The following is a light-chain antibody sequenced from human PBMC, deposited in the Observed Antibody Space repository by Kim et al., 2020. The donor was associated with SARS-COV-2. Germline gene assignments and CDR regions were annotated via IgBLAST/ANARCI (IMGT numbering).Light chain of an antibody. J-gene: IGKJ1*01. CDR3: QQTYGTPRT. CDR1: QTISHY. Sequence: DIQMTQSPSSLSASVGDRVTIACRASQTISHYLNWYQQKPGEAPKILIYSASSLKFGVPPRFSGSRSGSGTDFTLTITGLQPEDIATYYCQQTYGTPRTFGQGTKVDIK. CDR2: SAS. V-gene: IGKV1-39*01.